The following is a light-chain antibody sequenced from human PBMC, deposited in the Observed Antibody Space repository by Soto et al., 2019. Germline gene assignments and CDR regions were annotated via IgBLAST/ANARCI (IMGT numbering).Light chain of an antibody. V-gene: IGLV7-46*01. CDR1: TGTVTTSHF. Sequence: QAVVTQEPSLTVSPGGTVTLTCGSSTGTVTTSHFPYWFQQKPDQAPRTLIYDTGNKHSWTPARFSDSLLGDKAALTLSGAQPEDEADYYCLLSYSGTRVFGGGTKLTVL. J-gene: IGLJ2*01. CDR2: DTG. CDR3: LLSYSGTRV.